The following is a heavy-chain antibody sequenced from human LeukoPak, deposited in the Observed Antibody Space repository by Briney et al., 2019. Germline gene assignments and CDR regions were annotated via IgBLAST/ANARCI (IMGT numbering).Heavy chain of an antibody. J-gene: IGHJ5*02. V-gene: IGHV4-38-2*01. CDR2: IYHSGIT. D-gene: IGHD2-15*01. CDR1: GYSISSHY. CDR3: AKTVVAATNWFDP. Sequence: SETLSLTCGVSGYSISSHYWGWIRQPPGKGLEWIGTIYHSGITYYNPSLKSRVTISVDTSKSQFSLKLSSVTAADTAVYYCAKTVVAATNWFDPWGQGTPVTVSS.